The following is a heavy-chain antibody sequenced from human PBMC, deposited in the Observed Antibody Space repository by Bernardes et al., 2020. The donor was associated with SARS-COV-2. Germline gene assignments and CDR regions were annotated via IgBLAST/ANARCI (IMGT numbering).Heavy chain of an antibody. V-gene: IGHV3-23*01. CDR2: ISGSGGST. CDR3: ARDGGGWSGYSYYYYYMDV. CDR1: GFTFSSYA. J-gene: IGHJ6*03. D-gene: IGHD3-3*01. Sequence: GGSLILSCAASGFTFSSYAMSWVRQAPGKGLEWVSAISGSGGSTYYADSVKGRFTISRDNAKNSLYLQMNSLRAEDTALYYCARDGGGWSGYSYYYYYMDVWGKGTTVTVSS.